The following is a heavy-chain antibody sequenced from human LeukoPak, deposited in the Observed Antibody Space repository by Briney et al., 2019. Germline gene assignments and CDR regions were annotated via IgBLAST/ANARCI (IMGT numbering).Heavy chain of an antibody. V-gene: IGHV3-74*01. Sequence: GGSLRLSCAASGFTFSTYRMHWVRQAPGKGLIWVSRINNDGSTINYADSVKGRFTISRDNAKNTLYLQMNSLTAEDTAVYYCATAGKYRFDNWGQGILVTVSS. CDR1: GFTFSTYR. D-gene: IGHD1-1*01. CDR2: INNDGSTI. CDR3: ATAGKYRFDN. J-gene: IGHJ5*02.